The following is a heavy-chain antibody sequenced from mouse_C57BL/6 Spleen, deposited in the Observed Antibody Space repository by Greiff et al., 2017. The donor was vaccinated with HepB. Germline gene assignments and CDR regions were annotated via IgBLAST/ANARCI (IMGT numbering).Heavy chain of an antibody. D-gene: IGHD2-1*01. J-gene: IGHJ1*03. V-gene: IGHV1-80*01. Sequence: LQESGAELVKPGASVKISCKASGYAFSSYWMNWVKQRPGKGLEWIGQIYPGDGDTNYNGKFKGKATLTADKSSSTAYMQLSSLTSEDSAVYFCARGGGNYDGYFDVWGTGTTVTVSS. CDR2: IYPGDGDT. CDR1: GYAFSSYW. CDR3: ARGGGNYDGYFDV.